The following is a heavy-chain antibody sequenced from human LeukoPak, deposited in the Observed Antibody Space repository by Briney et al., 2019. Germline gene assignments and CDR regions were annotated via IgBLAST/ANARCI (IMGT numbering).Heavy chain of an antibody. CDR1: GYTFTGYY. Sequence: ASVKVSCKASGYTFTGYYMHWVRQAPGQGLEWMGWINPNSGGTNYAQKFQGRVTMTRDTSISTAYMELSRLRSDDTAAYYCARGLVGGYDPNYYYYMDVWGKGTTVTVSS. D-gene: IGHD3-22*01. V-gene: IGHV1-2*02. J-gene: IGHJ6*03. CDR3: ARGLVGGYDPNYYYYMDV. CDR2: INPNSGGT.